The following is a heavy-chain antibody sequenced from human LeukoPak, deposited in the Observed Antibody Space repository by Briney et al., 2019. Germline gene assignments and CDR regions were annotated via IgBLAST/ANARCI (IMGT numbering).Heavy chain of an antibody. Sequence: GPLRLSCAASGFTFSNAWMTWVRQAPGKGLEWVGRIKRKTDGGTPDYAAPVAGRFTISRDDSKNTLYLQMNSLKIEDTAVYYCTTDSDILTGYYRGAFDIWGQGTMVTVSP. V-gene: IGHV3-15*01. CDR1: GFTFSNAW. CDR2: IKRKTDGGTP. CDR3: TTDSDILTGYYRGAFDI. D-gene: IGHD3-9*01. J-gene: IGHJ3*02.